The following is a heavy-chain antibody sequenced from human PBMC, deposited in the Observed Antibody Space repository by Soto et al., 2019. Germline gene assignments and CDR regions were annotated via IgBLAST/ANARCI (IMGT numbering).Heavy chain of an antibody. D-gene: IGHD3-22*01. CDR3: AKGWDYYDSSGYNDY. CDR2: ISGSGGST. V-gene: IGHV3-23*01. J-gene: IGHJ4*02. CDR1: GFTFSSYA. Sequence: GGSLRLSCAASGFTFSSYAMSWVRQAPGKGLEWVSAISGSGGSTYYADSVKGRFTISRDNSKNTLYLQMNSLRAEDTAVYYCAKGWDYYDSSGYNDYWGQGTLVTVSS.